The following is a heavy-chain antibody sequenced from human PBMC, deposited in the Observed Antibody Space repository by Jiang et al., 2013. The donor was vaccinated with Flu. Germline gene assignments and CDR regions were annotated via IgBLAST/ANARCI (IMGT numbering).Heavy chain of an antibody. CDR2: IIPVFDIP. Sequence: SGAEVKKTGSSVRVSCKASGGTFSRYTINWVRQAPGQGLEWMGGIIPVFDIPKYAQKFQGRLMFNEDESITTAYMGLDSLTPDDTAVYYCARVRFDTSGYYFDQWGQGTLVTVSS. J-gene: IGHJ4*02. CDR3: ARVRFDTSGYYFDQ. V-gene: IGHV1-69*01. D-gene: IGHD3-22*01. CDR1: GGTFSRYT.